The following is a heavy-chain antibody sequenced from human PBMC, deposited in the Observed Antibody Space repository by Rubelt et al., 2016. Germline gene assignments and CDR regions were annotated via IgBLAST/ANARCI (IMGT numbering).Heavy chain of an antibody. CDR1: TFSSYA. Sequence: TFSSYAMSWVRQAPGKGLEWVSAISGSGGSTYYADSVKGRFTISRDNSKNTLYLQMNSLRAEDTAVYYCARSGGSPLYYYFDYWGQGTLVTVSS. CDR3: ARSGGSPLYYYFDY. CDR2: ISGSGGST. D-gene: IGHD2-15*01. J-gene: IGHJ4*02. V-gene: IGHV3-23*01.